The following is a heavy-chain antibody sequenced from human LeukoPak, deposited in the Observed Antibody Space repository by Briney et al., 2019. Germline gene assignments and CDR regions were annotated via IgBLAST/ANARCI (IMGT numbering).Heavy chain of an antibody. CDR2: INHSGST. CDR1: GGSFSGYY. Sequence: SETLSLTCAVYGGSFSGYYWSWIRQPPGKGLEWIGEINHSGSTNYNPSLKSRVTISVDTSKNQFSLKLSSVTAADTAVYYCAGGYYDSSGYYFAQVLFDYWGQGTLVTVSS. V-gene: IGHV4-34*01. CDR3: AGGYYDSSGYYFAQVLFDY. D-gene: IGHD3-22*01. J-gene: IGHJ4*02.